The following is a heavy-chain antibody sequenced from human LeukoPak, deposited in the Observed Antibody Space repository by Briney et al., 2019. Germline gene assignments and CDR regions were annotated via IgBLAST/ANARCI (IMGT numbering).Heavy chain of an antibody. J-gene: IGHJ4*02. CDR2: ISGSGLNT. D-gene: IGHD3-10*01. CDR3: AREQTYYDSGTYYNVFDY. CDR1: GFIFSTYG. Sequence: GGSLRLSCAASGFIFSTYGMTWFRQAPGRGLEWVSGISGSGLNTYYADSVKGRFTSSRDNSKNMLYLQLNSLRAEDTAVYYCAREQTYYDSGTYYNVFDYWGQGTLVTVSS. V-gene: IGHV3-23*01.